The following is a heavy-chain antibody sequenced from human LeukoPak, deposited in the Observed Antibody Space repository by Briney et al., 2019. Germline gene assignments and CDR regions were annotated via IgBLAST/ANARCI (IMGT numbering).Heavy chain of an antibody. V-gene: IGHV3-23*01. CDR2: ISGSGGVT. Sequence: GGSLRLSCAASGFTFSNYAMTWVRQAPGKGPEWVSGISGSGGVTYYADSVKGRFTISRDNSKNTLYVQMNSLRVEDTAVYYCAKTSDISVRYYFDYWGQGTLVAVSS. D-gene: IGHD3-22*01. CDR1: GFTFSNYA. J-gene: IGHJ4*02. CDR3: AKTSDISVRYYFDY.